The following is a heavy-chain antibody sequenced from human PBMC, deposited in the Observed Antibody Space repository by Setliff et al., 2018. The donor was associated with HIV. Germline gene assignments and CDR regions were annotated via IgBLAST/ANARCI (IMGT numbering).Heavy chain of an antibody. CDR3: ARGWGHDGFDF. CDR2: INHSGGT. V-gene: IGHV4-34*01. D-gene: IGHD7-27*01. Sequence: PSETLSLTCAVYGRSFSGYYRNWIRQSPGKGLEWIGEINHSGGTNYNPSLRSRVTMSIDTSKNQFSLNVSSVTAADTAVYYCARGWGHDGFDFWGQGTMVT. J-gene: IGHJ3*01. CDR1: GRSFSGYY.